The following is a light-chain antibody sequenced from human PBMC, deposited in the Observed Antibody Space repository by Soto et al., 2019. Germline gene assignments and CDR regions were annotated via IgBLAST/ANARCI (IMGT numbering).Light chain of an antibody. V-gene: IGKV1-5*03. J-gene: IGKJ1*01. Sequence: DIQMTQSQSSLSASVGYIFTITCRGSQGISSWLAWYQQKPGKAPRLLIYKASSLASGVPSRFSGSGSGTEFTLTISSLQPEDVATYHCQQHTTFGQGTKVDI. CDR2: KAS. CDR3: QQHTT. CDR1: QGISSW.